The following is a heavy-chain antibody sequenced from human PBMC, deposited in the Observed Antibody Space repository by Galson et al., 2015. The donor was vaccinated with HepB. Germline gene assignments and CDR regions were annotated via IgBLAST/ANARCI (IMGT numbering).Heavy chain of an antibody. J-gene: IGHJ4*02. D-gene: IGHD2-15*01. V-gene: IGHV3-23*01. Sequence: SLRLSCAASGFTFSSYAMSWVRQAPGKGLEWVSAISGSGGSTYYADSVKGRFTISRDNSKNTLYLQMNSLRAEDTAVYYRAKLGYCSGGSCYSTTVTTLPDYWGQGTLVTVSS. CDR3: AKLGYCSGGSCYSTTVTTLPDY. CDR2: ISGSGGST. CDR1: GFTFSSYA.